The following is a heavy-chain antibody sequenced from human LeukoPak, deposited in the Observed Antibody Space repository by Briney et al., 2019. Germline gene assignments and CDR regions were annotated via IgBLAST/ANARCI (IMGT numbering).Heavy chain of an antibody. Sequence: SQTLSLTCTVSGGSISSGSYYWSWIRQPAGKGLEWIGRIYTSGSTNYNPSLKSRVTISVDTSKNQFSLKLSSVTAADTAVYYCARDLGAGTLPYNWFDPWGQGTLVTVSS. CDR2: IYTSGST. CDR1: GGSISSGSYY. CDR3: ARDLGAGTLPYNWFDP. J-gene: IGHJ5*02. D-gene: IGHD6-19*01. V-gene: IGHV4-61*02.